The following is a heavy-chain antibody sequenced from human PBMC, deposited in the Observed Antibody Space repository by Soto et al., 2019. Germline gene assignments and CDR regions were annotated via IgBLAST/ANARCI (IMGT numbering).Heavy chain of an antibody. CDR1: GGSISSYY. CDR3: ARQAPPLDPLDY. Sequence: SETLSLTCTVSGGSISSYYWSWLRQPPGKGLEWIGYIYYSGSTNYNPSLKSRVTTSVDTSKNQFSLKLSSVTAADTAVYYCARQAPPLDPLDYWGQGTLVTVSS. CDR2: IYYSGST. J-gene: IGHJ4*02. V-gene: IGHV4-59*01.